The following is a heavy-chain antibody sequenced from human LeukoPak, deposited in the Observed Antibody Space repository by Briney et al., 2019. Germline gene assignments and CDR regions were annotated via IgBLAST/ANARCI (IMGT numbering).Heavy chain of an antibody. CDR1: GFTFDDYA. Sequence: PGGSLRLSCAASGFTFDDYAMHWVRQAPGKGLEWVSGISWNSGSIGYADSVKGRFTISRDNAKNSLYLQMNSPRAEDTALYYCAKDKQWLVSENLDIWGQGTMVTVSS. CDR2: ISWNSGSI. V-gene: IGHV3-9*01. CDR3: AKDKQWLVSENLDI. D-gene: IGHD6-19*01. J-gene: IGHJ3*02.